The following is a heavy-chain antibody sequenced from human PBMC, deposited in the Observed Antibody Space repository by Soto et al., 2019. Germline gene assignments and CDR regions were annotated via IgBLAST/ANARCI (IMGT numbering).Heavy chain of an antibody. CDR3: ARYYFDNSGYSNWFDP. D-gene: IGHD3-22*01. V-gene: IGHV4-31*03. CDR1: GGSISSGAYY. CDR2: MHYSGIA. J-gene: IGHJ5*02. Sequence: QVQLQESGPGLVKPSQTLSLTCTVSGGSISSGAYYWSWIRQHSEKGLEWIGYMHYSGIAYYNPSLTSRITISVDTSKNQFSLKLSSVTAADTAVYYCARYYFDNSGYSNWFDPWAGEPWSPSPQ.